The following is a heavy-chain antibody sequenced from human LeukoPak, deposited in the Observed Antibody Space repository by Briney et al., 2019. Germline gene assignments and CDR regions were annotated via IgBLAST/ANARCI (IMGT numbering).Heavy chain of an antibody. CDR2: IKSKTDGGTT. J-gene: IGHJ4*02. D-gene: IGHD1-26*01. V-gene: IGHV3-15*07. Sequence: GGSLRLSCAASGFTFSNAWMNWVRQAPGKGLEWVGRIKSKTDGGTTIYAAPVKGRFTISRDDSKNTLNLQMNSLKTEDTAVYYCTTDIASGVGAPALFDYWGQGTLVTVSS. CDR3: TTDIASGVGAPALFDY. CDR1: GFTFSNAW.